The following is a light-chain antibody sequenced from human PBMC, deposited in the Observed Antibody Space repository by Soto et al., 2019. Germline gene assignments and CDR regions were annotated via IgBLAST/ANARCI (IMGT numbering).Light chain of an antibody. Sequence: EIVLAPSPGTLSLSPGGRATPSCRASQSVSNNYLAWYQQKPGKAPRLLIYGASNRATGIPDRLSGSGSGTDFTLTIRRLEPEDFAVYYCQQYGSSGTFGQGTKVDIK. CDR1: QSVSNNY. J-gene: IGKJ1*01. CDR2: GAS. V-gene: IGKV3-20*01. CDR3: QQYGSSGT.